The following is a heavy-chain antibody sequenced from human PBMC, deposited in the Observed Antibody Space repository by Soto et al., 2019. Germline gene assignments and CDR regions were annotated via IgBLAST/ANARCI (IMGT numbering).Heavy chain of an antibody. J-gene: IGHJ6*02. CDR1: GFTVSSNY. CDR3: ARVLLWFGERGYGMDV. CDR2: IYSGGST. D-gene: IGHD3-10*01. Sequence: EVQLVESGGGLVQPGGSLRLSCAASGFTVSSNYMSWVRQAPGKGLEWVSVIYSGGSTYYADSVKGRFTISRDNSKNTLYLKMNSLRAADTAVYYCARVLLWFGERGYGMDVWGQGTTVTVSS. V-gene: IGHV3-66*01.